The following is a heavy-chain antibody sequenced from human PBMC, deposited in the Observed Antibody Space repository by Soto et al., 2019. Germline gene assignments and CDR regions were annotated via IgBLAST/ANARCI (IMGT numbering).Heavy chain of an antibody. CDR2: IIPIFGTP. D-gene: IGHD5-12*01. V-gene: IGHV1-69*13. Sequence: SSVKVSCKDSGVTFIRQDMRLLLQAPGQGLEWMGGIIPIFGTPQYAEKFQDRVTITADESTSTAYMELSSLTSEDTAVYYCATNEGRDGYSFDYWGQGTLVTVSS. J-gene: IGHJ4*02. CDR1: GVTFIRQD. CDR3: ATNEGRDGYSFDY.